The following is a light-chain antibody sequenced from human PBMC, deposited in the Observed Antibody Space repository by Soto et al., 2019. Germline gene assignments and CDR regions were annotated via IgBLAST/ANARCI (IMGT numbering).Light chain of an antibody. CDR3: QQYNNWPPWT. V-gene: IGKV3-15*01. CDR1: QSVSSN. CDR2: GAS. J-gene: IGKJ1*01. Sequence: EIVMTQSPATLSVSPGERATLSCRASQSVSSNLAWYQQKPGQAPRLLIYGASTRATGIPARFSGSGSGTEFTLTIRRLQSEDFAVYYGQQYNNWPPWTFGQGTKVEIK.